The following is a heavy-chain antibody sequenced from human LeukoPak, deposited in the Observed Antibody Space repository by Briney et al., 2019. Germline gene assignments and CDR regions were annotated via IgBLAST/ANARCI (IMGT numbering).Heavy chain of an antibody. CDR3: AKRDSSGSLPRLFDY. V-gene: IGHV3-74*01. Sequence: QPGGSLRLPCAASGFTFSTYWMHWVRQAPGKGLVWVSRINSDGSSTSYADSVKGRFTISRDNSKNTLYLQMNSLRAEDTAVYYCAKRDSSGSLPRLFDYWGQGTLVTVSS. J-gene: IGHJ4*02. CDR1: GFTFSTYW. D-gene: IGHD6-19*01. CDR2: INSDGSST.